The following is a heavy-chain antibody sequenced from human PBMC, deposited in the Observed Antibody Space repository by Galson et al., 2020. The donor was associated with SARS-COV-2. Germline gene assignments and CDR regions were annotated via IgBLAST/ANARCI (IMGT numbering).Heavy chain of an antibody. V-gene: IGHV4-38-2*02. D-gene: IGHD3-22*01. Sequence: SQTLPLTCTVSGYSVSTTTYWGWVRQPPGRGLEWIGSVYPSGTTYYNPSPTSRVTISVDTPKNQFSLRLDSVTAADTALYYCARQGVNMIVLVTVPGWYFDLWGRGTLVTVSS. CDR2: VYPSGTT. CDR3: ARQGVNMIVLVTVPGWYFDL. J-gene: IGHJ2*01. CDR1: GYSVSTTTY.